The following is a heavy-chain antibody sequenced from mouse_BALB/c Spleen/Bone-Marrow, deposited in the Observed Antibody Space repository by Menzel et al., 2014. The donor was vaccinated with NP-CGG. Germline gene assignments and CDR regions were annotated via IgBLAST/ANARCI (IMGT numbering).Heavy chain of an antibody. CDR1: GYTFRSYW. CDR2: ILPGSRST. J-gene: IGHJ1*01. Sequence: QVQLKESGAELMKPGASVKISCKATGYTFRSYWMEWVRQRPGHGLEWIGEILPGSRSTNHNEKFKGKATFTADTSSNTAYLQLSSLTSEDSAVYYCAFNSYWFFDVWGAGTTVTVSS. CDR3: AFNSYWFFDV. V-gene: IGHV1-9*01.